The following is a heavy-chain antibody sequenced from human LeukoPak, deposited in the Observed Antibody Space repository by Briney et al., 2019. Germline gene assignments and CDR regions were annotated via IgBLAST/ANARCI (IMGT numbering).Heavy chain of an antibody. CDR1: GGTFSSYA. D-gene: IGHD3-10*01. CDR3: ASCSFGSGSYYPSNFDY. CDR2: IIPIFGTA. J-gene: IGHJ4*02. V-gene: IGHV1-69*13. Sequence: ASVKVSCKASGGTFSSYAISWVRQAPGQGLEWMGGIIPIFGTANYAQKFQGRVTITADESTNTAYMELSSLRSEDTAVYYCASCSFGSGSYYPSNFDYWGQGTLVTVSS.